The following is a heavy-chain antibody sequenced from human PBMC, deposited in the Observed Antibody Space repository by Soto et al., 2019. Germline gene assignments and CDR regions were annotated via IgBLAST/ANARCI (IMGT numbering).Heavy chain of an antibody. V-gene: IGHV1-18*01. J-gene: IGHJ4*02. CDR1: GYMFVTYG. CDR3: ARDLDGSGSYYTDY. Sequence: VASVKVSCKASGYMFVTYGINWVRQAPGQGLEWMGWISAYSGNTKYAQNLQGRVTMTTDASTSTAYMEMRSLRSDDTAVYYCARDLDGSGSYYTDYWGPGTLVTVSS. D-gene: IGHD3-10*01. CDR2: ISAYSGNT.